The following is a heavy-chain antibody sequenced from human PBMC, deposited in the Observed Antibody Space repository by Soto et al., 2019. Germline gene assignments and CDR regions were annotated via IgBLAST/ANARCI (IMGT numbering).Heavy chain of an antibody. Sequence: GGSLRLSCAASGFTFSSYSMNWVRQAPGKGLEWVSSISSSSSYIYYADSVKGRFTISRDNAKNSLYLQMNSLRAEDTAVYYCATVHNTSRSFDYWGQGTLVTVSS. CDR1: GFTFSSYS. J-gene: IGHJ4*02. V-gene: IGHV3-21*01. D-gene: IGHD1-20*01. CDR2: ISSSSSYI. CDR3: ATVHNTSRSFDY.